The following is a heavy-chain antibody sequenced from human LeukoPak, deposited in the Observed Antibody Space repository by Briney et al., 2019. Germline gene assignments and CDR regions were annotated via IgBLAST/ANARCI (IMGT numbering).Heavy chain of an antibody. CDR3: ASDYGDYYNYGMDV. CDR2: IWYDGSNK. V-gene: IGHV3-33*01. J-gene: IGHJ6*02. Sequence: PGRSLRLSCAASGFTFSSYGMHWVRQAPGKGLEWVAVIWYDGSNKYYADSVKGRFTISRDNSKNTLYLQMNSLRAEDTAVYYCASDYGDYYNYGMDVWGQGTTVTVSS. CDR1: GFTFSSYG. D-gene: IGHD4-17*01.